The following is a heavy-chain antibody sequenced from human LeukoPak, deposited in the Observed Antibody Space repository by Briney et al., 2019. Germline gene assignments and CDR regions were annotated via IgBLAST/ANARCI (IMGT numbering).Heavy chain of an antibody. J-gene: IGHJ5*02. CDR3: ARHLREDDSGRRFDP. Sequence: GGSLRLPCAASGFNFSSYSMNWVRQAPGKGLEWVSSISSSSSYIYYADSVKGRFTISRDNAKNSLYLQMNSLRAEDTAMYYCARHLREDDSGRRFDPWGQGTLVTVSS. V-gene: IGHV3-21*04. CDR2: ISSSSSYI. CDR1: GFNFSSYS. D-gene: IGHD3-10*01.